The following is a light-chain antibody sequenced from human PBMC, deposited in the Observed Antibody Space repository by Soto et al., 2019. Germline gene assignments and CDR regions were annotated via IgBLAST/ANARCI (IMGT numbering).Light chain of an antibody. CDR3: SSYTSSSTHV. J-gene: IGLJ1*01. CDR1: SSYVGAYTF. V-gene: IGLV2-14*03. Sequence: QSALTQPASVSGSPGQSITISCTGTSSYVGAYTFVSWYQQHPDKVPKLMIFDVIRRPSGVSDRFSVSKSGNTASLTISGLQPEDEADYYCSSYTSSSTHVFGSGTKVTVL. CDR2: DVI.